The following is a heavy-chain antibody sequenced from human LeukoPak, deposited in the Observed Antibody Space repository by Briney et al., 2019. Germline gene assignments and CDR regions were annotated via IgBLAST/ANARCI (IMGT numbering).Heavy chain of an antibody. CDR2: SRNKAKGYTT. V-gene: IGHV3-72*01. Sequence: GGSLRLSCAASGFTFSDHFLDWVRQAPGKGLEWVGRSRNKAKGYTTEYAASVKDRFVISRDHSNNALYLQMYSLKTEDTAVYSCARGAYVAVSAYLDYGAQETLFTVSS. J-gene: IGHJ4*02. D-gene: IGHD6-19*01. CDR1: GFTFSDHF. CDR3: ARGAYVAVSAYLDY.